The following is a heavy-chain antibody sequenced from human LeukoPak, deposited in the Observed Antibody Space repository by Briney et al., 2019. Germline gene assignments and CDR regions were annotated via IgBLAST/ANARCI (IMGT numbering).Heavy chain of an antibody. D-gene: IGHD3-3*01. CDR2: IYSGGST. CDR3: ARDIPYDFWSGYYTH. CDR1: GFTVSSNY. V-gene: IGHV3-66*02. J-gene: IGHJ4*02. Sequence: PGGSLRLSCAASGFTVSSNYMSWVPQAPGKGLEGGSVIYSGGSTYYADSVKGRFTISRDNSKNTLYLQMNSLRAEDTAVYYCARDIPYDFWSGYYTHWGQGTLVSVSS.